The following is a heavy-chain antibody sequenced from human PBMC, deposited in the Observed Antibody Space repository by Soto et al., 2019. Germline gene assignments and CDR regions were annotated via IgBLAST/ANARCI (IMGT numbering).Heavy chain of an antibody. V-gene: IGHV3-33*01. J-gene: IGHJ6*02. CDR3: ARDRVGYQLLHYYYYYGMDV. D-gene: IGHD2-2*01. CDR1: GVPFSSYG. Sequence: PGGSLRLSCAASGVPFSSYGMHWVRQAPGKGLEWVAVIWYDGSNKYYADSVKGRFTISRDNSKNTLYLQMNSLRAEDTAVYYCARDRVGYQLLHYYYYYGMDVWGQGTTVTVSS. CDR2: IWYDGSNK.